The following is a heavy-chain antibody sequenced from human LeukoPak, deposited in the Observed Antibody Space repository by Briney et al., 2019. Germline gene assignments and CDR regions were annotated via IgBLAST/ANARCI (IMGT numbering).Heavy chain of an antibody. J-gene: IGHJ4*02. Sequence: GGSLRLSCAASGFTFSSYGMHWVRQAPGKGLEWVAVISYDGSNKYYADSVKGRFTISRDNSKNTLYLQMNSLRAEDTAVYYCLAWSFDYWGQGTLVTVSS. CDR1: GFTFSSYG. CDR2: ISYDGSNK. CDR3: LAWSFDY. D-gene: IGHD3/OR15-3a*01. V-gene: IGHV3-30*03.